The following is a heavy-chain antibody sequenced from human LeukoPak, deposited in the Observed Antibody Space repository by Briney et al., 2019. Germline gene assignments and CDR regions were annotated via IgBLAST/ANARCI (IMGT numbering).Heavy chain of an antibody. Sequence: GGSLRLSCAASGFTVSSNYMSWVRQAPGKGLEWVAFIRYDGSNKYYADSVKGRFTISRDNSKNTLYLQMNSLRAEDTAVYYCAKASSGYDEYNWFDPWGQGTLVTVSS. CDR3: AKASSGYDEYNWFDP. D-gene: IGHD5-12*01. J-gene: IGHJ5*02. CDR2: IRYDGSNK. V-gene: IGHV3-30*02. CDR1: GFTVSSNY.